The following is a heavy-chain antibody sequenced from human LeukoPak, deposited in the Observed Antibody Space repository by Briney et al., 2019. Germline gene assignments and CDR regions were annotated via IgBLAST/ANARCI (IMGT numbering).Heavy chain of an antibody. CDR1: GGSISSYY. J-gene: IGHJ4*02. CDR3: ARGITFEDYFDY. D-gene: IGHD3-16*01. V-gene: IGHV4-59*01. CDR2: IYYSGST. Sequence: SETLSLTCTVSGGSISSYYWSWIRQPPGKGLEWIGYIYYSGSTNYNPSLKSRVTISVDTSKNQFSLKLSSVTAADTAVYYCARGITFEDYFDYWGQGTLVTVSS.